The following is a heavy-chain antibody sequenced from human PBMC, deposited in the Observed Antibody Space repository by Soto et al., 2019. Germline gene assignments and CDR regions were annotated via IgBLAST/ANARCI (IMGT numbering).Heavy chain of an antibody. CDR1: GFPFGDFG. V-gene: IGHV3-30*18. Sequence: GGSLRLSCAASGFPFGDFGMHWLRQAPGKGLQWLAVISIDGSDKFYADSIKARFTISRDNSKNTLYLHMSGLRAEDTAVYYCAKSPYFSCSSAKCYRYYLDDWSQGTLATVSS. CDR3: AKSPYFSCSSAKCYRYYLDD. D-gene: IGHD2-2*02. CDR2: ISIDGSDK. J-gene: IGHJ4*02.